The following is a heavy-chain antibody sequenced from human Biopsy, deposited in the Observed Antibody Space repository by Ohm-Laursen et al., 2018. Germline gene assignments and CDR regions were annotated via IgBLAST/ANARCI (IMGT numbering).Heavy chain of an antibody. CDR3: ASAGYNPDWNFDL. CDR2: IYFTGRT. CDR1: GGPIDSYY. V-gene: IGHV4-59*07. D-gene: IGHD5-24*01. Sequence: SDTLSLTCTVSGGPIDSYYWSWVRRPPGKALEGIGYIYFTGRTSYNPSLKSRVTMSVNTSKKQFSLRLSSVTAADTAVYYCASAGYNPDWNFDLWGRGTLVTVSS. J-gene: IGHJ2*01.